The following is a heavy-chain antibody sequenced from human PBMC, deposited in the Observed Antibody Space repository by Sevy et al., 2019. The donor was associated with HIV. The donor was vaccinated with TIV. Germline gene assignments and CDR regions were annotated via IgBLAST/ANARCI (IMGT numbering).Heavy chain of an antibody. CDR1: GFTFSSYA. CDR3: AKDPIKTHGDPNYYYYYMDV. V-gene: IGHV3-23*01. J-gene: IGHJ6*03. Sequence: GGSLRLSCAASGFTFSSYAMSWVRQAPGKGLEWVSDISGSGGSTYYADSVKGRFTISRDNSKNTLYLQMNSLRAEDTAVYYCAKDPIKTHGDPNYYYYYMDVWGKGTTVTVSS. D-gene: IGHD4-17*01. CDR2: ISGSGGST.